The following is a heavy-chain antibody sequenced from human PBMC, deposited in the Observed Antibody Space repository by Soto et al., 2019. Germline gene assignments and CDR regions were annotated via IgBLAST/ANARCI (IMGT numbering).Heavy chain of an antibody. V-gene: IGHV4-61*01. D-gene: IGHD5-12*01. J-gene: IGHJ5*02. CDR3: ARVATHKLSWFDP. Sequence: QVQLQESGPGLVKPPETLSLTCTVSGGSVSSGSYYWSWIRQPPGKGLEWIGYIYYSGSTSYNPSLKSRVTMSVARSKNQFSLQLSSVTAADTAVYYCARVATHKLSWFDPWGQGPLVTVSS. CDR1: GGSVSSGSYY. CDR2: IYYSGST.